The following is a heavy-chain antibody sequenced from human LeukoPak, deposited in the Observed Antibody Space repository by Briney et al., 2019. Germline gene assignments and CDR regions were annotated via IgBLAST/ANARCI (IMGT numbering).Heavy chain of an antibody. Sequence: EASVKVSCKASGGTFSSYAISWVRQAPGQGLEWMGRIIPILGIANYAQKFQGRVTITTDESTSTAYMELSSLRSEDTAVYYCATTWAGMATTRFDYWGQGTLVTVSS. V-gene: IGHV1-69*04. CDR2: IIPILGIA. J-gene: IGHJ4*02. CDR3: ATTWAGMATTRFDY. CDR1: GGTFSSYA. D-gene: IGHD5-24*01.